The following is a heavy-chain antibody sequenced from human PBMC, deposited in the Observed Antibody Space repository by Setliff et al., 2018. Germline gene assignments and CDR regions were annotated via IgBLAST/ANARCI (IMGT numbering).Heavy chain of an antibody. CDR3: ARSTDSNGYYGFDS. CDR1: GYTFTDKA. Sequence: GASEKVSCKASGYTFTDKAIHWVRQAPGQRLEWMGWNHAGNGITEYSQDFQGRVSITRDTSASTAYMELRSLTSEDMAVYYCARSTDSNGYYGFDSWGQGTLVTVSS. J-gene: IGHJ4*02. CDR2: NHAGNGIT. V-gene: IGHV1-3*02. D-gene: IGHD3-22*01.